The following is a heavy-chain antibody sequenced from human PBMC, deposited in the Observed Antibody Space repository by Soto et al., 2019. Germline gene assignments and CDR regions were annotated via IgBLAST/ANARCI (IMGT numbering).Heavy chain of an antibody. CDR3: ASTGEAPEGDESGRGDAFDI. CDR2: IIPIFGTA. CDR1: GGTFSSYA. Sequence: SVKVSCKASGGTFSSYAISWVRQAPGQGLEWMGGIIPIFGTANYAQKFQGRVTITADESTSTAYMELSSLRSEDTAVYFCASTGEAPEGDESGRGDAFDIWGQGTMVTVSS. D-gene: IGHD1-26*01. V-gene: IGHV1-69*13. J-gene: IGHJ3*02.